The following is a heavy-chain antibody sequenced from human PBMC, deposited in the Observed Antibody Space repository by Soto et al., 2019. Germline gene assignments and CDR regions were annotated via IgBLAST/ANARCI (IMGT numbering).Heavy chain of an antibody. CDR2: IYPGDSDT. CDR1: GYSFTSYW. V-gene: IGHV5-51*01. D-gene: IGHD3-16*02. Sequence: GGSLRLSCKGSGYSFTSYWIGWVRQMPGKGLEWMGIIYPGDSDTRYSPSFQGQVTISADKSISTAYLQWSSLKASDTAMYYCARYMITFGGVIVIGTYFDYWGQGTLVTVSS. J-gene: IGHJ4*02. CDR3: ARYMITFGGVIVIGTYFDY.